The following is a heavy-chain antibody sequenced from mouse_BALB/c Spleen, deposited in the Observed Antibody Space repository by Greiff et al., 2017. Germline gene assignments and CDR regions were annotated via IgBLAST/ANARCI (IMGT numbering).Heavy chain of an antibody. V-gene: IGHV5-6-5*01. CDR1: GFTFRSYA. CDR3: TRGRVGHYDDAMEY. D-gene: IGHD2-1*01. CDR2: ISSGGST. Sequence: EVMLVESGGGLVKPGGSLKLSCAASGFTFRSYAMSWVRQTPEKRLKWVASISSGGSTYYPDSVKGRFTIFRDNARNILYLQMSSLGAEDTAMYYCTRGRVGHYDDAMEYWGEGTSVTVSA. J-gene: IGHJ4*01.